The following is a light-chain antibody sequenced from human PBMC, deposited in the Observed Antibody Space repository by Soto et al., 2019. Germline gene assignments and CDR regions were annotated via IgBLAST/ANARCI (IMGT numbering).Light chain of an antibody. CDR2: AAS. CDR3: QQSYNSPFT. CDR1: PNISSY. V-gene: IGKV1-39*01. J-gene: IGKJ4*01. Sequence: DIQVTQSPSSLSASVGDRVTITCRASPNISSYLNWYQKKPGKAPNFLIYAASTLQSGVPARFSGGGSGTDFTLTISGLRPEDFATYYCQQSYNSPFTFGGGTKMDIK.